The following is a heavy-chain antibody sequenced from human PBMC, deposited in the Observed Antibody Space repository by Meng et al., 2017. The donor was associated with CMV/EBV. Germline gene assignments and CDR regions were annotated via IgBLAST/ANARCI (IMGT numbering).Heavy chain of an antibody. CDR1: GGSFSGYY. D-gene: IGHD2-2*01. CDR3: ARAPGSYCSSTSCYYYYGMDV. V-gene: IGHV4-34*01. Sequence: SQTLSLTCAVYGGSFSGYYWSWIRQPPGKGLERIGEINHSGSTNYNPSLKSRVTISVDTSKNQFSLKLSSVTAADTAVYYCARAPGSYCSSTSCYYYYGMDVWGQGTTVTVSS. J-gene: IGHJ6*02. CDR2: INHSGST.